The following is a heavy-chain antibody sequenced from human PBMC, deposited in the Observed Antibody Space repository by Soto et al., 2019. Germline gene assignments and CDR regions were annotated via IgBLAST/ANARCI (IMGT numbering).Heavy chain of an antibody. J-gene: IGHJ4*02. Sequence: KTSETLSLTCTVSGGSVSSGSYYWSWIRQPPGKGLEWVGYIYYSGSTNYNPSLKSRVTISVDTSKNQLSLTLNSVTAADTAVYFCASENESYRSLDYWGQGTVVTVSS. V-gene: IGHV4-61*01. CDR1: GGSVSSGSYY. CDR3: ASENESYRSLDY. CDR2: IYYSGST. D-gene: IGHD3-16*02.